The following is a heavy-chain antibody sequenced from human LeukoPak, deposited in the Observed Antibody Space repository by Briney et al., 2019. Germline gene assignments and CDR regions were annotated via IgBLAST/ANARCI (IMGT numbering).Heavy chain of an antibody. CDR2: IYTSGST. J-gene: IGHJ5*02. CDR1: GGSISNY. D-gene: IGHD4-11*01. CDR3: ARGITTGFDWFDP. Sequence: PSETLSLTCTVSGGSISNYWSWIRQPAGKGLEWIGRIYTSGSTNYNPSLKSRVTMSVDTSKNQFSLKLSSVTAADTAVYYCARGITTGFDWFDPWGQGTQVTVSS. V-gene: IGHV4-4*07.